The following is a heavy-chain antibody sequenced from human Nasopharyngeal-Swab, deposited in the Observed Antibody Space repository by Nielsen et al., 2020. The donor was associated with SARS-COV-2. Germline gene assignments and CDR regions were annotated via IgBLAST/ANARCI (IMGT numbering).Heavy chain of an antibody. Sequence: GESLKISCAASGFTFSNYVMNWVRQAPGKGLEWVSATTNSGGSTYYADSVMGRFTISRDNSKNTLFLQMNSLRAEDTAVYYCAKDKAHSTFDYWGQGTLVTVSS. CDR1: GFTFSNYV. CDR2: TTNSGGST. J-gene: IGHJ4*02. CDR3: AKDKAHSTFDY. D-gene: IGHD4-11*01. V-gene: IGHV3-23*01.